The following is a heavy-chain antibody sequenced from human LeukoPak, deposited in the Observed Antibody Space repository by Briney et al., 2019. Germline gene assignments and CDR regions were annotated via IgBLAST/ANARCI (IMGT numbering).Heavy chain of an antibody. J-gene: IGHJ3*02. CDR2: MNPNSGNT. Sequence: ASVKVSCKASGYTFTSYDINWVRQATGQGLEWMGWMNPNSGNTGYAQKFQGRVTMTRNTSISTAYMELSSLRSEDTAVYYCARPRRLALGWYSSGWYEHDAFDIWGQGTMVTVSS. V-gene: IGHV1-8*01. CDR3: ARPRRLALGWYSSGWYEHDAFDI. CDR1: GYTFTSYD. D-gene: IGHD6-19*01.